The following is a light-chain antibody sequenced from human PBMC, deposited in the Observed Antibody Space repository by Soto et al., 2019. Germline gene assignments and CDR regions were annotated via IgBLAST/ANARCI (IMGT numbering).Light chain of an antibody. V-gene: IGKV1-5*03. Sequence: DIQMTQSPSTLSASVGDRVSITCRASQSISSWLAWYQQRPGKAPKLLTFKASSLESGVPSRFSGGGSGTEFTLTISSLQPEDFPTYYCQQYSNLWTFGQGTKVEIK. CDR3: QQYSNLWT. J-gene: IGKJ1*01. CDR2: KAS. CDR1: QSISSW.